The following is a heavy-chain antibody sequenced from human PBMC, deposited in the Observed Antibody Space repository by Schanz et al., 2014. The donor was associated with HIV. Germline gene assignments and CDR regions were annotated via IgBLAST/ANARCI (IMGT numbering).Heavy chain of an antibody. D-gene: IGHD3-3*01. CDR1: GFTFSNYA. Sequence: EVQLVESGGGLVQPGGSLRLSCAASGFTFSNYAMHWVRQAPGKGLEWVSYISGSGNTIYYADSVKGRFTISRDNAKNSLSLQMNSLRAEDTAVYYCARPDYDFWVDVWGQGTTVTVSS. V-gene: IGHV3-48*03. CDR3: ARPDYDFWVDV. J-gene: IGHJ6*02. CDR2: ISGSGNTI.